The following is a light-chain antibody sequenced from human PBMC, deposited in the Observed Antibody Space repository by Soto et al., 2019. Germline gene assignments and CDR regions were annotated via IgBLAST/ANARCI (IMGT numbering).Light chain of an antibody. V-gene: IGLV2-14*03. CDR3: SSYIPNNSTYV. J-gene: IGLJ1*01. CDR2: DVS. CDR1: SSDVGGYNY. Sequence: QSVLTQPASVSGSPGQPITISCTGTSSDVGGYNYVSWYQHHPGKAPKRMIHDVSNRPSGVSNRFSGSKSGNTASLTISGLQAEDEADYYCSSYIPNNSTYVFGTGTKVTVL.